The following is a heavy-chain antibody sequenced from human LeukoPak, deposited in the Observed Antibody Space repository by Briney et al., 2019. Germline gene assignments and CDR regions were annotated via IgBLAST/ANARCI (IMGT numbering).Heavy chain of an antibody. J-gene: IGHJ4*02. Sequence: SETLSLTCTVSGGSISSYYLSWIRQPPGKGLEWIGYSGTTNYNPSLKSRVTISIDTSKNQFSLKLSSVTAADTAVYYCARFRYCSSDNNCYYDFDYWGQGTLVTVSS. CDR1: GGSISSYY. CDR2: SGTT. V-gene: IGHV4-59*01. D-gene: IGHD2-2*01. CDR3: ARFRYCSSDNNCYYDFDY.